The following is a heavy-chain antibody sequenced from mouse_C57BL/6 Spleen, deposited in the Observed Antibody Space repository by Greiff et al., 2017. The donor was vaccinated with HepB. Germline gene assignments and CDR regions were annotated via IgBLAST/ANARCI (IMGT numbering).Heavy chain of an antibody. D-gene: IGHD3-2*02. CDR3: AKETPTAQATWAY. CDR1: GFTFSSYG. Sequence: EVQLQESGGDLVKPGGSLKLSCAASGFTFSSYGMSWVRQTPDKRLEWVATISSGGSYTYYPDSVKGRFTISRDNAKNTLYLQMSSLKSEDTAMYYCAKETPTAQATWAYWGQGTLVTVSA. J-gene: IGHJ3*01. V-gene: IGHV5-6*01. CDR2: ISSGGSYT.